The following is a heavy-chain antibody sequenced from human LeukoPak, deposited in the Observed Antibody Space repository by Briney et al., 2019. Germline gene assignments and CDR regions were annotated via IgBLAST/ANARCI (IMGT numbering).Heavy chain of an antibody. CDR2: ISYDGSNK. CDR1: GFTFSSYG. CDR3: AKDTHMRHQLVLGVLDY. J-gene: IGHJ4*02. V-gene: IGHV3-30*18. D-gene: IGHD6-13*01. Sequence: GGFLRLSCAASGFTFSSYGMHWVRQAPGKGLEWVAIISYDGSNKYYADSVKGRFTISRDNSKNTLYLQMNSLRAEDTAVYYCAKDTHMRHQLVLGVLDYWGQGTLVTVSS.